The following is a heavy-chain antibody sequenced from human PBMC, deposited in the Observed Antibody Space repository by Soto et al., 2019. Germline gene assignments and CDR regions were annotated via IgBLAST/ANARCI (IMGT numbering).Heavy chain of an antibody. V-gene: IGHV4-59*08. CDR2: IFYSGST. CDR1: GGSISSYY. CDR3: ATVTTGEDDAFDI. D-gene: IGHD4-17*01. J-gene: IGHJ3*02. Sequence: SETLSLTCTVSGGSISSYYWSWIRQPPGKGLEWIGYIFYSGSTNYNPSLKSRVTISVDTSNNQFSLKLSSVTAADTAVYYCATVTTGEDDAFDIWGQGTMVTVSS.